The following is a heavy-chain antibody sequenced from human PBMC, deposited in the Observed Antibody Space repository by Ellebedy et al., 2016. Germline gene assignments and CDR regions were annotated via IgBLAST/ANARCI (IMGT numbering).Heavy chain of an antibody. Sequence: GGSLRLSCAASGFTFSSYAMSWVRQAPGKGLEWVSAISGSGGTTYYADSVKGRFTISRDKSKNTLYLQMNSLRAEDTAVYYCARDPAERLGEFHFDYWGQGTLVTVSS. J-gene: IGHJ4*02. V-gene: IGHV3-23*01. CDR1: GFTFSSYA. CDR2: ISGSGGTT. CDR3: ARDPAERLGEFHFDY. D-gene: IGHD3-16*01.